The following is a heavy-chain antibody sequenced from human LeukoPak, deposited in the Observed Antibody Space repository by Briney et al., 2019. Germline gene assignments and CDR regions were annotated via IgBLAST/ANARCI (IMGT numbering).Heavy chain of an antibody. Sequence: GGSLRLSCAASGFTFSSHAMNWVRQAPGKGLEWGSGISLGGGTTYYADSVKGRFTISRDNSKNTLFLQMDSLRAEDTAIYYCAKDISGWLQPKNYFDCWGQGTLVTVSS. CDR2: ISLGGGTT. CDR1: GFTFSSHA. V-gene: IGHV3-23*01. J-gene: IGHJ4*02. D-gene: IGHD5-24*01. CDR3: AKDISGWLQPKNYFDC.